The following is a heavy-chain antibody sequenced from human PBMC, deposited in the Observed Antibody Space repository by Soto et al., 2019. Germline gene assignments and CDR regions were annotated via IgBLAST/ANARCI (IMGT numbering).Heavy chain of an antibody. V-gene: IGHV4-59*08. CDR2: IYDNVST. J-gene: IGHJ5*02. CDR3: ARFPDYVAYAGP. CDR1: GGSINNYS. Sequence: QVQLRESGPGLVKPSETLSLTCLLSGGSINNYSLSWIRPPPGKGLEWIGYIYDNVSTNYKHNTSLESRVTISVDTSKNRCALKLSSVTAADTSIYYCARFPDYVAYAGPWGQGTLVNVSS. D-gene: IGHD4-17*01.